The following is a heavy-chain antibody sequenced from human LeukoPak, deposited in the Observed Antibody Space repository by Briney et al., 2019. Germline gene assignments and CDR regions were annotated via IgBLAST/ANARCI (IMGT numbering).Heavy chain of an antibody. CDR3: ARQSRIGSSRLGYYFDY. Sequence: GESLKISCKGSGYSFTSYWIGWVRQMPGKGLEWMGIIYPGDSDTRYSPSFQGQVTIPADKSISTAYLQWSSLKASDTAMYYCARQSRIGSSRLGYYFDYWGQGTLVTVSS. V-gene: IGHV5-51*01. D-gene: IGHD6-13*01. CDR1: GYSFTSYW. J-gene: IGHJ4*02. CDR2: IYPGDSDT.